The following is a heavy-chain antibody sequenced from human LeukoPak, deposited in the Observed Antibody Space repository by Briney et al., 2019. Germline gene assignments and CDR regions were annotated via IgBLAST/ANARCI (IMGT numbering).Heavy chain of an antibody. CDR3: ARLSYDGEGY. D-gene: IGHD3-10*01. V-gene: IGHV1-18*01. J-gene: IGHJ4*02. CDR1: GYTFTTYG. Sequence: ASVKVSCKTSGYTFTTYGISWVRQPPGQGLKYMGWISAFTGNTNYAQKFQGRVAMTMDTSTSTVEMELRSLKYDDTAVYFCARLSYDGEGYWGQGTLVTVSS. CDR2: ISAFTGNT.